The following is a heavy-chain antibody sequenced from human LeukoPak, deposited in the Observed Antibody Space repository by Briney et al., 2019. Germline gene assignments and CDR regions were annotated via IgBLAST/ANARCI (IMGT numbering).Heavy chain of an antibody. D-gene: IGHD2-2*01. Sequence: GESLKISCKGSGYSFTSYWIGWVRQMPGKGLEWMGIIYPGDSDTRYSPSFQGQVTISADKSISTAYLQWSSLKASDTAMYYCARQGWYCSGTSCYEEYYYYGMDVWGQGTTVTVSS. CDR1: GYSFTSYW. CDR3: ARQGWYCSGTSCYEEYYYYGMDV. J-gene: IGHJ6*02. V-gene: IGHV5-51*01. CDR2: IYPGDSDT.